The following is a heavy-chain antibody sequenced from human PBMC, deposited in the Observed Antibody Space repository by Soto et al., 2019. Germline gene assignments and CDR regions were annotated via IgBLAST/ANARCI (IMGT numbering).Heavy chain of an antibody. Sequence: WASVKVSCKASGGTFSSYAISWVRQAPGQGLEWMGGIIPIFGTANYAQKFQGRVTITADKSTSTAYMELSSLRSEDTAVYYCERGKGDHAGDVWGQGNTVTVSS. CDR2: IIPIFGTA. V-gene: IGHV1-69*06. J-gene: IGHJ6*02. D-gene: IGHD6-13*01. CDR3: ERGKGDHAGDV. CDR1: GGTFSSYA.